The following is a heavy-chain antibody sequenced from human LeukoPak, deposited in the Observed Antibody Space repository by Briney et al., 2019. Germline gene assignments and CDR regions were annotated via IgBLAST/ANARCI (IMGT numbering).Heavy chain of an antibody. CDR2: IRYDGSNK. Sequence: GGSLRLSCAASGFTFSSYAMSWVRQAPGKGLEWVAFIRYDGSNKYYADSVKGRFTISRDNSKNTLYLQMNSLRAEDTAVYYCARAERGYCSGGSCFAFDYWGQGTLVTVSS. D-gene: IGHD2-15*01. V-gene: IGHV3-30*02. J-gene: IGHJ4*02. CDR1: GFTFSSYA. CDR3: ARAERGYCSGGSCFAFDY.